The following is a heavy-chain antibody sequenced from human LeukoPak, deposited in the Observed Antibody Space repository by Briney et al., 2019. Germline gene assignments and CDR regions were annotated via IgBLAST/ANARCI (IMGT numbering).Heavy chain of an antibody. CDR1: GYGFSIYY. J-gene: IGHJ4*02. CDR3: SRTNSGSYSLNFDY. D-gene: IGHD1-26*01. Sequence: GASVKVSCKASGYGFSIYYMHWVRQAPGEGLEWMGMINPNDGRTTYAQKFQGRVTITRDTSASTAYMERSSLRSEDTAVYYCSRTNSGSYSLNFDYWGQGTLVTVSS. CDR2: INPNDGRT. V-gene: IGHV1-46*01.